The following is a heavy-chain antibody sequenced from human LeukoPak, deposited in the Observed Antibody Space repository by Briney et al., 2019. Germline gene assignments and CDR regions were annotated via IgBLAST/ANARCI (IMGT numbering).Heavy chain of an antibody. D-gene: IGHD3-10*01. Sequence: GGSLRLSCAASGFTFSSYAMSWVRQAPGKGLEWVSAISGSGGSTYYADSVKGRFTISRDNSKNTLYLQMNRLRAEDTAVYYCAKDSLWFGDAFDIWGQGTMVTVSS. CDR3: AKDSLWFGDAFDI. CDR2: ISGSGGST. CDR1: GFTFSSYA. J-gene: IGHJ3*02. V-gene: IGHV3-23*01.